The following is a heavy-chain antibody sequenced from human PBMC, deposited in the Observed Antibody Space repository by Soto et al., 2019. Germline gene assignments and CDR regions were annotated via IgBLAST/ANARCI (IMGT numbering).Heavy chain of an antibody. CDR1: GGSVSDYY. CDR2: IHYRGVI. Sequence: KPXETLSLSCDVYGGSVSDYYWSWIRQAPGKGLEWIGYIHYRGVINYNPSLKSRVTISVDTSKNQFSLKLSSVTAADTAVYYCARVVASSGYYSVYYFDYWGQGTLVTVSS. V-gene: IGHV4-59*02. CDR3: ARVVASSGYYSVYYFDY. J-gene: IGHJ4*02. D-gene: IGHD3-22*01.